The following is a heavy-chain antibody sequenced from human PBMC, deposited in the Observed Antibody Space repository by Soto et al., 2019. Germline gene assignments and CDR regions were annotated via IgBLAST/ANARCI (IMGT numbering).Heavy chain of an antibody. D-gene: IGHD3-9*01. CDR1: GFTLTSYA. V-gene: IGHV3-23*01. J-gene: IGHJ6*02. CDR3: AKVPFTYYDILTVLYGMDV. Sequence: PGGSLRLSCAASGFTLTSYAMSWVRQAPGKGLECVSFISGGGDITYYADSVKGRFTISRDTSTNTLYLQMNSLRAEDTAVYYCAKVPFTYYDILTVLYGMDVWGQGTTVTVSS. CDR2: ISGGGDIT.